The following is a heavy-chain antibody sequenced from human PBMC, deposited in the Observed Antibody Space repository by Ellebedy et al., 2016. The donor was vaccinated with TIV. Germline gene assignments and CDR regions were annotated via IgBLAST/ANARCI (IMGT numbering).Heavy chain of an antibody. Sequence: SETLSLXCSVSGSSVSSGDYYWTWIRQPPGKGLEWIGEINHSGSTNSNPSLESRVTISVDTSKNQFSLKLSSVTAADTAVYYCARAGPTVTTLDLDSWGQGTLVTVSS. V-gene: IGHV4-61*08. CDR1: GSSVSSGDYY. CDR3: ARAGPTVTTLDLDS. D-gene: IGHD4-17*01. J-gene: IGHJ4*02. CDR2: INHSGST.